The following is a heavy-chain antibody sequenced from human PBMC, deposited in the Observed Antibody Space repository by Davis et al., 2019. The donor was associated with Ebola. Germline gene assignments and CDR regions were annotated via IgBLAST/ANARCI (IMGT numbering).Heavy chain of an antibody. D-gene: IGHD3/OR15-3a*01. Sequence: GESLKISCAASGMTLSIYEVNWVRQAPGKGLEWITYITKGSDAIHYADSVKGRFTVSRDNAKNSVFLQMSSLRDEDSAVYYCARDRFFAFDFWSQGVHVSVSS. CDR3: ARDRFFAFDF. CDR2: ITKGSDAI. V-gene: IGHV3-48*02. J-gene: IGHJ4*02. CDR1: GMTLSIYE.